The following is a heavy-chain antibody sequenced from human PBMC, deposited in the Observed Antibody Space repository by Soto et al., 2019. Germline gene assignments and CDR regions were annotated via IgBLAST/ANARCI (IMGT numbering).Heavy chain of an antibody. CDR1: GYTFTSYY. V-gene: IGHV1-46*01. J-gene: IGHJ6*02. D-gene: IGHD2-2*01. CDR2: INPSGGST. Sequence: ASVKVSCKASGYTFTSYYMHWVRQAPGQGLEWMGIINPSGGSTSYAQKIQGRVTMTRDTSTSTVYMELSSLRSEDTAVYYCAGPDGTSCSSCLYYYGMDVWGQGTTVTVSS. CDR3: AGPDGTSCSSCLYYYGMDV.